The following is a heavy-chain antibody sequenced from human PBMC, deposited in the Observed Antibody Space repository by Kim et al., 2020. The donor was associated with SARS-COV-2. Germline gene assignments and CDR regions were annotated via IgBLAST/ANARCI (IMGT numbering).Heavy chain of an antibody. CDR1: GFTFSSYS. J-gene: IGHJ2*01. CDR2: ICCNGAIT. V-gene: IGHV3-23*01. CDR3: ANIGGWGSVPFAS. D-gene: IGHD7-27*01. Sequence: GGSLRLSCAASGFTFSSYSLRWVRQAPDKGPAWVSTICCNGAITMYADSVKGRFTVSRDNSRNTLYLQMTSLRAQDTAVYYCANIGGWGSVPFASWGRGTLLTVSS.